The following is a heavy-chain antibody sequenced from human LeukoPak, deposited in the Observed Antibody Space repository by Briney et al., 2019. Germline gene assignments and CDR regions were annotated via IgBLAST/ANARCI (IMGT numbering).Heavy chain of an antibody. J-gene: IGHJ3*02. CDR1: GGSLSGYY. D-gene: IGHD6-19*01. Sequence: SETLSLTCAVYGGSLSGYYWSWIRQPPGKGLEWIGEINHSGSTNYNPSLKSRVTISVDTSKNQFSLKLSSVTAADTAVYYCARGTYSSGWYSPSAFDIWGQGTMVTVSS. V-gene: IGHV4-34*01. CDR2: INHSGST. CDR3: ARGTYSSGWYSPSAFDI.